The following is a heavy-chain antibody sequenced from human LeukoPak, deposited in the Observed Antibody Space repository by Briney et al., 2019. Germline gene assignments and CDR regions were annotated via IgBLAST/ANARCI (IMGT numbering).Heavy chain of an antibody. CDR3: AKDRSFGYSYGPSPLFDY. CDR2: ISSSSSYI. CDR1: GFTFSSYS. Sequence: GGSLRLSCAASGFTFSSYSMNWVRQAPGKGLEWVSSISSSSSYIYYADSVKGRFTISRDNSKNTLYLQMNSLRAEDTAVYYCAKDRSFGYSYGPSPLFDYWGQGTLVTVSS. J-gene: IGHJ4*02. D-gene: IGHD5-18*01. V-gene: IGHV3-21*01.